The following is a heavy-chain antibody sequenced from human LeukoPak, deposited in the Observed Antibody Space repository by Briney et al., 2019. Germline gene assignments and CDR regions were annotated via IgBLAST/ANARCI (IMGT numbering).Heavy chain of an antibody. V-gene: IGHV3-7*03. CDR1: GFTFNHYW. D-gene: IGHD3-22*01. CDR3: AKDPPNDSSGYSD. J-gene: IGHJ3*01. Sequence: GGSLRLSCAASGFTFNHYWMSWVRQAPGKGLEWVASVIQDGSEKYHVDSVKARFTISRDNNKNSLYLQMNSLRAEDTAVYYCAKDPPNDSSGYSDGGQGTMVTVSS. CDR2: VIQDGSEK.